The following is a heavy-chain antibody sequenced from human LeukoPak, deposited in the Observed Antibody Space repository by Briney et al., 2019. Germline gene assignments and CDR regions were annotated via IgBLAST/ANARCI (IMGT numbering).Heavy chain of an antibody. Sequence: GASVKVSCKASGYTFTGYYMHWVRQAPGQGLEWVGWINPDSGGTNYAQKLQGRVTMTTDTSTSTAYMELRSLRSDDTAVYYCARGHLGYSYGYISWPHFDYWGQGTLVTVSS. CDR1: GYTFTGYY. J-gene: IGHJ4*02. CDR2: INPDSGGT. D-gene: IGHD5-18*01. V-gene: IGHV1-2*02. CDR3: ARGHLGYSYGYISWPHFDY.